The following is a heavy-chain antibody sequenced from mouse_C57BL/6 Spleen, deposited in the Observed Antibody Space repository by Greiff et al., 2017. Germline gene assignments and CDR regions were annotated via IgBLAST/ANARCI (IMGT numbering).Heavy chain of an antibody. Sequence: QVQLQQPGAELVRPGSSVKLSCKASGYTFTSYWMHWVKQRPIQGLEWIGNIDPSDSETHYNQKFKDKATLTVDKSSSTAYMQLSSLTSEDSAVYYCARSDSNFPYYFDYWGQGTTLTVSS. CDR3: ARSDSNFPYYFDY. CDR1: GYTFTSYW. D-gene: IGHD2-5*01. J-gene: IGHJ2*01. V-gene: IGHV1-52*01. CDR2: IDPSDSET.